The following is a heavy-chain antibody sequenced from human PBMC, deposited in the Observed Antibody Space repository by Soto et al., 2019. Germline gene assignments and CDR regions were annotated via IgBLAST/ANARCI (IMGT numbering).Heavy chain of an antibody. J-gene: IGHJ6*02. CDR1: GFTFSSYG. CDR3: ARAVTNYYYYGMDV. Sequence: GGSLRLSCAASGFTFSSYGMHWVRQAPGKGLEWVAVIWYDGSNKYYADSVKGRFTISRDNSKNTLYLQMNSLRAEDTAVYYCARAVTNYYYYGMDVWGQGTTVTVSS. D-gene: IGHD4-17*01. CDR2: IWYDGSNK. V-gene: IGHV3-33*01.